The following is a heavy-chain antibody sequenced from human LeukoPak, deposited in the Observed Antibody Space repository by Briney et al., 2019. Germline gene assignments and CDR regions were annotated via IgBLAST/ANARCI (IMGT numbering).Heavy chain of an antibody. CDR1: GYTFTSYG. J-gene: IGHJ6*02. V-gene: IGHV1-18*01. CDR2: ISAYNGNT. CDR3: ARDPRGLRYFDWLHYYGLDV. Sequence: ASVKVSYKASGYTFTSYGISWVRQAPGQGLEWMGWISAYNGNTNYAQKLQGRVTMTTDTSTSTAYMELRSLRSDDTAVYYCARDPRGLRYFDWLHYYGLDVWGQGTTVTVSS. D-gene: IGHD3-9*01.